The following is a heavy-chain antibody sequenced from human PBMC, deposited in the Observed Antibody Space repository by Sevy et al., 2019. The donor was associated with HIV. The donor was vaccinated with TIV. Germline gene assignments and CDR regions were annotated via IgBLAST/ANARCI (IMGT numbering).Heavy chain of an antibody. J-gene: IGHJ6*02. D-gene: IGHD1-26*01. Sequence: GGSLRLSCIGSGFSFIYYGIHWVRQSPGKGLDWVALISHDGINEYYADSVKGRFTISRDNSKNTVYLEMNSLRNEDTAIYFCANAYSGSYSHSYLYALDVWGQRTTVTVSS. CDR1: GFSFIYYG. CDR2: ISHDGINE. V-gene: IGHV3-30*18. CDR3: ANAYSGSYSHSYLYALDV.